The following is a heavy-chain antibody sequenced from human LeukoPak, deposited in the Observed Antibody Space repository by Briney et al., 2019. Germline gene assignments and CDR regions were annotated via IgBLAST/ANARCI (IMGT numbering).Heavy chain of an antibody. D-gene: IGHD1-26*01. J-gene: IGHJ4*02. CDR3: AKDRGSGSYYYLDY. Sequence: GGSLRLSCAASGFTFSSYGMHWVRQAPGKGLEWVAFIRYDGSNKYYADSVKGRFTISRDHSKNTLYLQMNSLRAEDTAVYYCAKDRGSGSYYYLDYWGQGTLVTVSS. V-gene: IGHV3-30*02. CDR2: IRYDGSNK. CDR1: GFTFSSYG.